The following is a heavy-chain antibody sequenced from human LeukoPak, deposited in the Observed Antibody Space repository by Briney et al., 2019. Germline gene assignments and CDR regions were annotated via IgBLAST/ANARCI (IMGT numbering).Heavy chain of an antibody. CDR2: IYHSGST. CDR1: GGSISSGGYS. D-gene: IGHD4-17*01. V-gene: IGHV4-30-2*01. Sequence: SQTLSLTCAVSGGSISSGGYSWSWIRQPPGKGLEWIGYIYHSGSTYYNPSLKSRVTISVDRSKNQFSLKLNSVTAADTAVYYCARDGHGDYLAADYWGQGTLVTVSS. J-gene: IGHJ4*02. CDR3: ARDGHGDYLAADY.